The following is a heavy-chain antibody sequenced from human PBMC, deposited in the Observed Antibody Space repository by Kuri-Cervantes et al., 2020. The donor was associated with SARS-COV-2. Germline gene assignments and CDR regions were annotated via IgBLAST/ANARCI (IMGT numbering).Heavy chain of an antibody. Sequence: SETLSLTCTVSGGSISSYYWSWIRQPPGKGLEWIGYIYYSGSTNYNPSLKSRVTISVDTSKNQFSLKLSSVTAADTAVYYCARTFGELLTETYGMDVWGQGTTVTVSS. CDR3: ARTFGELLTETYGMDV. CDR1: GGSISSYY. V-gene: IGHV4-59*08. CDR2: IYYSGST. D-gene: IGHD3-10*01. J-gene: IGHJ6*02.